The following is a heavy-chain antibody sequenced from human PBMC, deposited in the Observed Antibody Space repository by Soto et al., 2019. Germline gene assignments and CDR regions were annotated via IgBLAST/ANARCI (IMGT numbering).Heavy chain of an antibody. J-gene: IGHJ5*02. CDR3: AREEDTTGHYSWFDT. Sequence: QVQLVQSGPELKIPGSSVKVSCKPSGTTFDSFTFSWVRQAPGQGLEWMGGFVPMFGSASIAQRFPGRVRITADASTGTGYMELSDLRSEDAARYYCAREEDTTGHYSWFDTWGPGTLVTGSS. V-gene: IGHV1-69*01. CDR1: GTTFDSFT. CDR2: FVPMFGSA. D-gene: IGHD3-10*01.